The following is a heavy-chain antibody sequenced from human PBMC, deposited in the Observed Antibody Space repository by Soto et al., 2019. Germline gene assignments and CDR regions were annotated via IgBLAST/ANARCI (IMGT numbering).Heavy chain of an antibody. Sequence: ASLKVSCKASGYTCTIYGISWVLQAPGQGLEWMGWISAYNGNTNYAQKLQGRVTMTTDTSTSTAYMELRSLRSDDTAVYYCARAWFDYDYVCGIYRDLLFDYWGQGTLVTVSS. J-gene: IGHJ4*02. CDR2: ISAYNGNT. CDR1: GYTCTIYG. V-gene: IGHV1-18*01. CDR3: ARAWFDYDYVCGIYRDLLFDY. D-gene: IGHD3-16*02.